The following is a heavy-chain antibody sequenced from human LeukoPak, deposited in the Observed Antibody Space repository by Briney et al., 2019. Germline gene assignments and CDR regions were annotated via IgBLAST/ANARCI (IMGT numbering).Heavy chain of an antibody. Sequence: SGTLSLTCAVSGGSISSGNWWSWVRQPPGKGLEWIGEIYHSGSTNYNPSLKSRVTISVDKSKNQFSLKLSSVTAADTAVYYCARGYSSGRGDWFDPWGQGTLVTVSS. CDR2: IYHSGST. D-gene: IGHD6-19*01. V-gene: IGHV4-4*02. CDR3: ARGYSSGRGDWFDP. J-gene: IGHJ5*02. CDR1: GGSISSGNW.